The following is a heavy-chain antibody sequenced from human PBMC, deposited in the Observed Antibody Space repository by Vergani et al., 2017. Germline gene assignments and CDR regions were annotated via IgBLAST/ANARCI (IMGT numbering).Heavy chain of an antibody. Sequence: QVQLVQSGAEVKKPGASVKVSCKASGYTFTSYAMHWVRQAPGQRLEWMGWINAGNGNTKYSQKFQGRVTITRDTAASTAYMERSSLRSEDTAVYYCARKGDTGYSSGWYSYYFDYWGQGTLVTVSS. CDR1: GYTFTSYA. J-gene: IGHJ4*02. CDR3: ARKGDTGYSSGWYSYYFDY. CDR2: INAGNGNT. V-gene: IGHV1-3*01. D-gene: IGHD6-19*01.